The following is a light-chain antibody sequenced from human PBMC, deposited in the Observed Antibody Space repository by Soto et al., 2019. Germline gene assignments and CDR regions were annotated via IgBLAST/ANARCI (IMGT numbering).Light chain of an antibody. V-gene: IGKV1-33*01. J-gene: IGKJ2*01. Sequence: DIQMTQSPSSLSASVGDRVTITCQASQDISNYLNWYQQKPGKAPKLLIYDVFNLQSGVPSRFSGSGSGTEFTLTISSLQPDDSATYYCQQYHSFSFTFGQGTKVDIK. CDR2: DVF. CDR3: QQYHSFSFT. CDR1: QDISNY.